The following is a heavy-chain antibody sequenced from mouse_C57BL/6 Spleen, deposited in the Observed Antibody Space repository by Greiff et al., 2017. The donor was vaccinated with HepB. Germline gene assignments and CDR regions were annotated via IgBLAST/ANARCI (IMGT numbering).Heavy chain of an antibody. D-gene: IGHD1-1*01. Sequence: QVQLQQPGAELVKPGASVKLSCKASGYTFTSYWMHWVKQRPGQGLEWIGMIHPNSGSTNYNEKFKSKATLTVDKSSSTAYMQLSSLTSEDSAVYYCARKTPLRGSSFDDWGQGTTLTVSS. CDR3: ARKTPLRGSSFDD. CDR2: IHPNSGST. CDR1: GYTFTSYW. J-gene: IGHJ2*01. V-gene: IGHV1-64*01.